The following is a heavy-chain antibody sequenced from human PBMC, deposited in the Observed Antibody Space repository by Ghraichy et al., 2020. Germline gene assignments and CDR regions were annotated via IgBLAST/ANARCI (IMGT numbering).Heavy chain of an antibody. Sequence: GGSLRLSCAGSGFTFSNYGINWVRQAPGKGLEWVADIGNGGSTTYYAESVKGRFTISRDNAKNSVYLEMNSLRAEDTAVYYCARDRCSSGNCTFYIWGQGALVTVSS. D-gene: IGHD2-15*01. CDR1: GFTFSNYG. CDR2: IGNGGSTT. CDR3: ARDRCSSGNCTFYI. J-gene: IGHJ4*02. V-gene: IGHV3-48*04.